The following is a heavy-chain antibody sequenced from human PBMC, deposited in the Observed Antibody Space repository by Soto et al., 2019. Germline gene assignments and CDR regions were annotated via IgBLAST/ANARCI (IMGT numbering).Heavy chain of an antibody. CDR2: INPNSGGT. Sequence: ASVTVSCTASGYTFTGYYMHWVRQAPGQGLEWMGWINPNSGGTNYAQKFQGWVTMTRDTSISTAYMELSRLRSDDTAVYYCARDSITFGGVGAFDIWGQGTMVTVSS. D-gene: IGHD3-16*01. V-gene: IGHV1-2*04. J-gene: IGHJ3*02. CDR1: GYTFTGYY. CDR3: ARDSITFGGVGAFDI.